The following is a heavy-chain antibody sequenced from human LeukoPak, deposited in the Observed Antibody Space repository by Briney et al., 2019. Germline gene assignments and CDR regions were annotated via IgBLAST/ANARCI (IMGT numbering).Heavy chain of an antibody. CDR3: ARELRGYSYGNLRATYYYYYMDV. J-gene: IGHJ6*03. CDR2: ISSSSSYI. D-gene: IGHD5-18*01. V-gene: IGHV3-21*01. Sequence: AGGSLRLSCAASGFTFSSYSMNWVRQAPGKGLEWVSSISSSSSYIYYADSVKGRFTISRDNAKNSLYLQMNSLRAEDTAVYYCARELRGYSYGNLRATYYYYYMDVWGKGTTVTVSS. CDR1: GFTFSSYS.